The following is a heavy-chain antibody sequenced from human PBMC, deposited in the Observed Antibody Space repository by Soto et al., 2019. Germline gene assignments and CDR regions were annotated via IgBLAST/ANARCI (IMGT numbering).Heavy chain of an antibody. D-gene: IGHD6-19*01. V-gene: IGHV3-30*18. CDR2: ISYDGSNK. Sequence: GGSLRLSCAASGFTFSSYGMHWVRQAPGKGLEWVAVISYDGSNKYYADSVKGRFTISRDNSKNTLYLQMNSLRAEDTAVYYCAKDMLPPSSGWFYEGMDVWGQGTTVTVSS. CDR3: AKDMLPPSSGWFYEGMDV. CDR1: GFTFSSYG. J-gene: IGHJ6*02.